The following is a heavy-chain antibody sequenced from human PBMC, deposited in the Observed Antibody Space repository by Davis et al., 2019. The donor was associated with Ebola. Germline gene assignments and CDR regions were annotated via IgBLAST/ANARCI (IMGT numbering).Heavy chain of an antibody. D-gene: IGHD2-21*01. J-gene: IGHJ3*02. CDR2: IIPILGIA. CDR3: ARRRDYDAFDI. CDR1: GYTFTSYG. Sequence: AASVKVSCKASGYTFTSYGISWVRQAPGQGLEWMGRIIPILGIANYAQKFQGRVTITADKSTSTAYMELSSLRSEDTAVYYCARRRDYDAFDIWGQGTMVTVSS. V-gene: IGHV1-69*04.